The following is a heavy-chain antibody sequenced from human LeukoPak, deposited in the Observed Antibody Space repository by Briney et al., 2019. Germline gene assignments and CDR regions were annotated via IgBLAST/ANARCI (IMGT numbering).Heavy chain of an antibody. CDR1: GFTFSSYS. CDR2: ISSSSSYI. J-gene: IGHJ3*02. CDR3: ARDPLTYDDIVLMVYGKGAFDI. D-gene: IGHD2-8*01. V-gene: IGHV3-21*01. Sequence: GGSLRLSCAASGFTFSSYSMNWVRQAPGKGLEWVSSISSSSSYIYYADSVKGRFTISRDNAKNSLYLQMNSLRAEDTAVYYCARDPLTYDDIVLMVYGKGAFDIWGQGTMVTVSS.